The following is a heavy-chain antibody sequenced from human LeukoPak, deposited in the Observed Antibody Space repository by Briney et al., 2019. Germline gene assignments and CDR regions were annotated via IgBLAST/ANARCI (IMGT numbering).Heavy chain of an antibody. D-gene: IGHD6-13*01. CDR3: AKGYSSSEYFQH. V-gene: IGHV3-30*02. Sequence: PGGSLRLSCAASGFTFSSYGMHWVRHAPGKGLEWVAFIRYDGSNKYYADSVKGRFTISRDNSKNTLYLQMNSLRAEDTAVYYCAKGYSSSEYFQHWGQGTLVTVSS. CDR2: IRYDGSNK. CDR1: GFTFSSYG. J-gene: IGHJ1*01.